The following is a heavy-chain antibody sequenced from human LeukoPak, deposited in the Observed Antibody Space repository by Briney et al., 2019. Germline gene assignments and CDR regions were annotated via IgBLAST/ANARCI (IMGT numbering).Heavy chain of an antibody. CDR3: ARGGYYDSSGYYTESLIFDY. J-gene: IGHJ4*02. Sequence: SETLSLTCAVYGGSFSGYYWSWIRQPPGKGLEWIGEINHSGSTNYNPSLKSRVTISVDTSKNQFSLKLSSVTAADTAVYYCARGGYYDSSGYYTESLIFDYWGQGTLVTVSS. CDR2: INHSGST. D-gene: IGHD3-22*01. V-gene: IGHV4-34*01. CDR1: GGSFSGYY.